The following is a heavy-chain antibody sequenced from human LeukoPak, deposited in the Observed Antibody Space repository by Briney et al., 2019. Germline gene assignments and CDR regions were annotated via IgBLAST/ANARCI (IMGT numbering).Heavy chain of an antibody. CDR1: GYTFTSYG. Sequence: ASVKVSCKASGYTFTSYGISWVRQAPGQGLEWMGWISAYNGNTNYAQKLQGRVTMTTDTSTSTAYMELRRLRSDDTAVYYCGRVGGYSSSWYENFDYWGQGTLVTVSS. D-gene: IGHD6-13*01. J-gene: IGHJ4*02. CDR2: ISAYNGNT. CDR3: GRVGGYSSSWYENFDY. V-gene: IGHV1-18*01.